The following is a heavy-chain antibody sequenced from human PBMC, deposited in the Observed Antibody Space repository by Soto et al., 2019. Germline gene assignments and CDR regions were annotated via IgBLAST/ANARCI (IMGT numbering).Heavy chain of an antibody. CDR1: GYSFTSYW. CDR2: IDPSDSYT. D-gene: IGHD3-22*01. CDR3: ARDGGETYYYDRTLNY. Sequence: GESLKISCKGSGYSFTSYWISWVRQMPGKGLEWMGRIDPSDSYTNYSPSFQGHVTISADKSISTAYLQWSSLKASDTAMYYCARDGGETYYYDRTLNYWGQGTLVTVSS. J-gene: IGHJ4*02. V-gene: IGHV5-10-1*01.